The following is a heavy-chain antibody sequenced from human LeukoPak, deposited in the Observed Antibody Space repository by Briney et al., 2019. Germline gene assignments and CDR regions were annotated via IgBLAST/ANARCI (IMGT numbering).Heavy chain of an antibody. V-gene: IGHV3-48*03. Sequence: GGSLTLSCAASGFTFSSYGMQWVRQAPGKELEWGSYISSSGSTIYYADSVKGRFTISRDNAKNSLYLQMNSLKAEDTAVYYCAELGITMIGGVWGKGTTVTISS. CDR1: GFTFSSYG. J-gene: IGHJ6*04. CDR2: ISSSGSTI. CDR3: AELGITMIGGV. D-gene: IGHD3-10*02.